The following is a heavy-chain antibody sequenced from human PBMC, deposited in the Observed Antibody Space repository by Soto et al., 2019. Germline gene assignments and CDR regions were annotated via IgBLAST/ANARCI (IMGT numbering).Heavy chain of an antibody. CDR3: AREGRYYDFWSGYYRGSDY. J-gene: IGHJ4*02. Sequence: PSETLSLTYAVYGGSFSGYYRSWIRQPPGKGLEWIGEINHSESTNYNPSLNSRVPISVDTSKNQFSLKLSSVTAADTAVYYCAREGRYYDFWSGYYRGSDYWGQGTLVTVSS. V-gene: IGHV4-34*01. CDR2: INHSEST. CDR1: GGSFSGYY. D-gene: IGHD3-3*01.